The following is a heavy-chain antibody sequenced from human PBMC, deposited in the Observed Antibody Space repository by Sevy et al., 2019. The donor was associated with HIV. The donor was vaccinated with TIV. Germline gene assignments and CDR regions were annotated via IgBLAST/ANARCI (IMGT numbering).Heavy chain of an antibody. D-gene: IGHD3-22*01. J-gene: IGHJ4*02. Sequence: GGSLRLSCAASGFTLDDYDMTWVRQAPGKGLEWVSGINRNGGNTGYADSVKGRFTISRDNAKNSLYLQMNSLRAEDTALYHCARRIRYDSSGYGFYFDHWGQGSLVTVSS. V-gene: IGHV3-20*01. CDR1: GFTLDDYD. CDR2: INRNGGNT. CDR3: ARRIRYDSSGYGFYFDH.